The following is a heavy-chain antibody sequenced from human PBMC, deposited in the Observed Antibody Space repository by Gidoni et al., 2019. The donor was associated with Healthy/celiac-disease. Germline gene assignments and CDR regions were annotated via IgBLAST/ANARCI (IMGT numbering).Heavy chain of an antibody. D-gene: IGHD2-15*01. V-gene: IGHV1-46*01. CDR1: GYTFTSYY. CDR3: ARGNTVVNIEAGFDY. Sequence: QVQLVQSGAEVKKPGASVKVSCKASGYTFTSYYMHWVRQAPGQGLEWMGIINPSGGSTSYAQKFQGRVTMTRDTSTSTVYMELSSLRSEDTAVYYCARGNTVVNIEAGFDYWGQGTLVTVSS. J-gene: IGHJ4*02. CDR2: INPSGGST.